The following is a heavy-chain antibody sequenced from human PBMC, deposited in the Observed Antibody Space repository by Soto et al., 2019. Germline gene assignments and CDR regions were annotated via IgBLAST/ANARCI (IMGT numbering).Heavy chain of an antibody. Sequence: ASVKVSCKASGYTFTSYGISWVRQAPGQGREWMGWISAYNGNTNYAQKHQRRVTMTTDTSTSTAYMELRSLRSDDTAVYYGARYGSGSSKSYYCGMDVWGQGTTVTVSS. CDR1: GYTFTSYG. J-gene: IGHJ6*02. CDR3: ARYGSGSSKSYYCGMDV. V-gene: IGHV1-18*01. D-gene: IGHD3-10*01. CDR2: ISAYNGNT.